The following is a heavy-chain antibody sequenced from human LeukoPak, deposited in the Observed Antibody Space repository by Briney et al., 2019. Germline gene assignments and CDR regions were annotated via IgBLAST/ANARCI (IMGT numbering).Heavy chain of an antibody. Sequence: GGSLRLSCAASGFTFSSYGMSWVRQAPGKGLEWVSAISGSGGSTYNADSVKGRFTISRDNSKNTLYLQMNSLRAEDTAVYYCAKCILTGYYKGYMDVWGKGTTVTISS. CDR2: ISGSGGST. CDR3: AKCILTGYYKGYMDV. V-gene: IGHV3-23*01. CDR1: GFTFSSYG. D-gene: IGHD3-9*01. J-gene: IGHJ6*03.